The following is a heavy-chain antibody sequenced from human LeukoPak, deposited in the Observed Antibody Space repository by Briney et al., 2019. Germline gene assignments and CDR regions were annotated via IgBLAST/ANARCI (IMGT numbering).Heavy chain of an antibody. V-gene: IGHV3-33*01. CDR3: SRGGWPTAGTPRMDV. Sequence: GGSLRLSCAASGSTFSDHGIHWVRHAPGKGLEWVAIIYYDGKNKYYADSAKGRFTISRDNPKNTAYLQMNSLSGDDSGVYYCSRGGWPTAGTPRMDVWGQGTTVIVPS. J-gene: IGHJ6*02. CDR2: IYYDGKNK. D-gene: IGHD6-13*01. CDR1: GSTFSDHG.